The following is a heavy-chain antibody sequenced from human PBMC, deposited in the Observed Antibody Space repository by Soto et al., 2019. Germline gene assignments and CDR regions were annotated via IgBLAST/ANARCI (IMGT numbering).Heavy chain of an antibody. CDR1: GGSISSGGYY. V-gene: IGHV4-31*03. CDR2: IYYSGST. D-gene: IGHD2-2*01. Sequence: SETLSLTCTVSGGSISSGGYYWSWIRQHPGKGLEWIGYIYYSGSTYYNPSLESRVTISVDTSKNQFSLKLSSVTAADTAVYYCARGYIVVVPAAINWFDPWGQGTLVTVSS. CDR3: ARGYIVVVPAAINWFDP. J-gene: IGHJ5*02.